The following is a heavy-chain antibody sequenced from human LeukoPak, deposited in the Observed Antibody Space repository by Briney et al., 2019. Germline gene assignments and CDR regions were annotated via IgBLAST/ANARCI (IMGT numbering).Heavy chain of an antibody. CDR1: GFTFSIYA. D-gene: IGHD1-26*01. CDR3: AKAFAFVGANFFDY. Sequence: GGSLRLSCAASGFTFSIYAMSWVRQAPGKGLEWVSAIGDTTYYADSVEGRFTISRDNSRNTLYLQMNSLRAEDAAIYYCAKAFAFVGANFFDYWGQGTLVTVSS. V-gene: IGHV3-23*01. J-gene: IGHJ4*02. CDR2: IGDTT.